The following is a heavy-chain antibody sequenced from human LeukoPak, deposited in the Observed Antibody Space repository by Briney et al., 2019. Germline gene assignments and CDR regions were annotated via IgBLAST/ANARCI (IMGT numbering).Heavy chain of an antibody. V-gene: IGHV4-39*07. CDR2: IYYSGST. J-gene: IGHJ6*02. Sequence: SETLSLTCTVSGGSISSTSYYWGWIRQPPGKGLEWIGSIYYSGSTYYNPSLKSRVAISADRSKNQFSLKLSSVTAADTAVYYCAREYFDWLLYVPDYYYGMDVWGQGTTVTVSS. CDR1: GGSISSTSYY. D-gene: IGHD3-9*01. CDR3: AREYFDWLLYVPDYYYGMDV.